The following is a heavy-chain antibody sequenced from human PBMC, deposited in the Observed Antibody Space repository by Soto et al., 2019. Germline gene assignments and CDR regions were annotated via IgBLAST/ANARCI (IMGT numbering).Heavy chain of an antibody. J-gene: IGHJ4*02. CDR2: IYYSGTT. CDR1: GGSISSGGYY. V-gene: IGHV4-31*03. D-gene: IGHD2-8*01. CDR3: ARGNGHSALKIDY. Sequence: QVQLQESGPGLVKPSQTLSLTCTVSGGSISSGGYYWSWIRQLPGKGLEWIGYIYYSGTTYYNPSLKSRTTISVNTSKDQFALKLTSVTAADTAVYYCARGNGHSALKIDYWGQGTLVTVSS.